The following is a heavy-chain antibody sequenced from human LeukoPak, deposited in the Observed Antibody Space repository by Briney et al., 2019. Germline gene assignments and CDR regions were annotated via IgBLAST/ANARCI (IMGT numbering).Heavy chain of an antibody. CDR2: ISSSGSTI. Sequence: GGSLRLSCAASGFTFSSYEMNWVRQAPGKGLEWVSYISSSGSTIYYADSVKGRFTISRDNAKNSLYLQMNSLRAEDTAVYYCARDRPPIEPYYMDVWGKGTTVTVS. V-gene: IGHV3-48*03. J-gene: IGHJ6*03. CDR3: ARDRPPIEPYYMDV. D-gene: IGHD2-21*01. CDR1: GFTFSSYE.